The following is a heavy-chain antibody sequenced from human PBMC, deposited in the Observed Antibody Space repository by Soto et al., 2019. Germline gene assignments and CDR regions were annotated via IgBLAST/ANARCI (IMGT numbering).Heavy chain of an antibody. Sequence: GSLRLSCAASGFTFSSYGMHWVRQAPGKGLEWVAVIWYDGSNKYYADSVKGRFTISRDNSKNTLYLQMNSLRAEDTAVYYCAGGSSTSDAFDSWGQGTMVTVSS. J-gene: IGHJ3*02. CDR1: GFTFSSYG. CDR2: IWYDGSNK. D-gene: IGHD2-15*01. V-gene: IGHV3-33*01. CDR3: AGGSSTSDAFDS.